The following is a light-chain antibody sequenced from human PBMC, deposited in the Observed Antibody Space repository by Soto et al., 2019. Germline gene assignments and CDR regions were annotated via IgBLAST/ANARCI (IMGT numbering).Light chain of an antibody. Sequence: EIVMTQSPATLSVSPGERATLSCRASQSVSRNLAWYQHKPGQAPRLLIYGASTRATGIPVRFSGSGSGTEFTLTISRLQSEDFAVYYCQKYNDWPPLTFGGGTKVDIK. V-gene: IGKV3-15*01. CDR3: QKYNDWPPLT. CDR1: QSVSRN. CDR2: GAS. J-gene: IGKJ4*01.